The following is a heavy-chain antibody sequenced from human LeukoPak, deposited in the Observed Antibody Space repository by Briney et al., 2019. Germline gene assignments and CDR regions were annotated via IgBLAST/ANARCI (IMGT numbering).Heavy chain of an antibody. CDR2: IYTSGST. J-gene: IGHJ6*03. D-gene: IGHD3-9*01. CDR1: GGSISSANYY. V-gene: IGHV4-61*02. Sequence: SQTLSLTCTVSGGSISSANYYWSWIRQPAGKGLEWIGRIYTSGSTNYNPSLKSRVTISVDTSKNQFSLRLSSVTAADTAVYYCARGGRYYDILTGYYKGGYYYMDVWGKGTTVTISS. CDR3: ARGGRYYDILTGYYKGGYYYMDV.